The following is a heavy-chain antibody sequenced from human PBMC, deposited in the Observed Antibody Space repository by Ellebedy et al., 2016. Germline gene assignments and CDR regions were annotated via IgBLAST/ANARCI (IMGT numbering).Heavy chain of an antibody. V-gene: IGHV4-4*07. D-gene: IGHD6-13*01. CDR3: ARGLEAEQQFDWGLEY. J-gene: IGHJ4*02. CDR2: LFAGGTA. CDR1: GGSISSYY. Sequence: SETLSLTXTVSGGSISSYYWSWIRQPAGKGLEWIARLFAGGTADYNPSLRSRVTLSIDTSNNQFSLRLTSVTAADTAVYYCARGLEAEQQFDWGLEYWGRGTLVTVSS.